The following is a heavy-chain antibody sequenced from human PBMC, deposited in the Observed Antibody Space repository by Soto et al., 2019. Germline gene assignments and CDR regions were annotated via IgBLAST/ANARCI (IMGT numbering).Heavy chain of an antibody. D-gene: IGHD1-20*01. Sequence: SETLSLTCTVSGGSIRVQSYYWTWIRQTPGKGLEGVGSSYFSGTSYFNPALKGRVTISLDTSTNQFSLSLTSVSAPDTAVYYCTRRYNCNDYYFDPWGQGTRVTVSS. CDR3: TRRYNCNDYYFDP. V-gene: IGHV4-39*01. CDR1: GGSIRVQSYY. CDR2: SYFSGTS. J-gene: IGHJ5*02.